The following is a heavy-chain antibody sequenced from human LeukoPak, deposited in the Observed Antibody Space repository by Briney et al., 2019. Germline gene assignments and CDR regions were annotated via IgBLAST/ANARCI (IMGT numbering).Heavy chain of an antibody. Sequence: PSETLSLTCTVSGGSISSSSYYWGWIRQPPGKELEWIGSIYYSGSTYYNPSLKSRVTISVDTSKNQFSLKLSSVTAADTAVYYCARDQLAPLQGHYGDYVQLGYWGQGTLVTVSS. V-gene: IGHV4-39*07. CDR2: IYYSGST. CDR1: GGSISSSSYY. CDR3: ARDQLAPLQGHYGDYVQLGY. J-gene: IGHJ4*02. D-gene: IGHD4-17*01.